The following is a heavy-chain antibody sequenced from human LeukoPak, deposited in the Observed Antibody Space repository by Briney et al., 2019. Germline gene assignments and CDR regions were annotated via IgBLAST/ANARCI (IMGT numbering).Heavy chain of an antibody. V-gene: IGHV1-2*02. Sequence: ASVKVSCKASGYTFTSYDINWVRQATGQGLEWMGWMNPNSGGTNYAQKFQGRVTMTRDTSISTAYMELSRLRSDDTAVYYCARSSMIVVVLEGEDFDYWGQGTLVTVSS. D-gene: IGHD3-22*01. CDR1: GYTFTSYD. CDR3: ARSSMIVVVLEGEDFDY. J-gene: IGHJ4*02. CDR2: MNPNSGGT.